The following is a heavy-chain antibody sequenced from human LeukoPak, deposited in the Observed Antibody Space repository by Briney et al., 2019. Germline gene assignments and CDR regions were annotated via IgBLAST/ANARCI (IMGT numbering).Heavy chain of an antibody. CDR1: GFTFSSYS. Sequence: GRSLRLSCAASGFTFSSYSMNWVRQAPGKGLEWVSSIFPSGGEIHYADSVRGRFTIPRDNSKSTLSLQMNSLRAEDTAIYYCATYRQVLLPFESWGQGTLVTVSS. CDR2: IFPSGGEI. V-gene: IGHV3-21*04. CDR3: ATYRQVLLPFES. D-gene: IGHD2-8*02. J-gene: IGHJ4*02.